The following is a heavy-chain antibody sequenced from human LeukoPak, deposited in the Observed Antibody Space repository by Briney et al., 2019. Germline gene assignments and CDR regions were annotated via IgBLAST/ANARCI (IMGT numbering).Heavy chain of an antibody. CDR2: LNPKSGDT. V-gene: IGHV1-2*02. Sequence: ASVKVSCKTSGYTFTGHYLHWVRQAPGQGLEWMGWLNPKSGDTKSAQRFQGRVTMTRDTSISIVYMELSRLRSDDTAMYYCARKQWLDLWGQGTLVTVSS. D-gene: IGHD6-19*01. CDR1: GYTFTGHY. CDR3: ARKQWLDL. J-gene: IGHJ5*02.